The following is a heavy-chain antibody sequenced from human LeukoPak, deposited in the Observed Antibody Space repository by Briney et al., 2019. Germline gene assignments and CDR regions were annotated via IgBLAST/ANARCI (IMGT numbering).Heavy chain of an antibody. Sequence: SETLSLTCTVSGGSISSGSYYWSWIRQPAGKGLEWIGRIYTSGSTNYNPSLKSRVTISVDTSKNQFSLKLSSVTAADTAVYYCARDAMRYSSSPAPGYWGQGTLVTVSS. D-gene: IGHD6-13*01. CDR3: ARDAMRYSSSPAPGY. CDR1: GGSISSGSYY. CDR2: IYTSGST. V-gene: IGHV4-61*02. J-gene: IGHJ4*02.